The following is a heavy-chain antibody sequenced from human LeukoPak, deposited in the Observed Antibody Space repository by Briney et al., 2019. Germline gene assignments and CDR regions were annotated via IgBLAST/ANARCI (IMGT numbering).Heavy chain of an antibody. CDR3: ARSLLELHWFDP. Sequence: ASVKVSCKASGYTFTSYYMHWVRQAPGQGLEWMGIINPSGGSTNYAQKFQGRVTMTRDTSISTAYMELSRLRSDDTAVYYCARSLLELHWFDPWGQGTLVTVSS. D-gene: IGHD1-7*01. CDR2: INPSGGST. J-gene: IGHJ5*02. V-gene: IGHV1-2*02. CDR1: GYTFTSYY.